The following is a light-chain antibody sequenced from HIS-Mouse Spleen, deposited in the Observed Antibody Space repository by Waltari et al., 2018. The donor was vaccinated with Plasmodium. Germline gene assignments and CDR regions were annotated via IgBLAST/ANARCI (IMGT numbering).Light chain of an antibody. CDR2: GKN. V-gene: IGLV3-19*01. CDR1: SLRSDY. J-gene: IGLJ3*02. CDR3: NSRDSSGNHQV. Sequence: SSERTQDPAVSVALGQTVRITCQGHSLRSDYARWYQKKPGQAPVLVIYGKNNRPSGIPDRFSGSSSGNTASLTITGAQAEDEADYYCNSRDSSGNHQVFGGGTKLTVL.